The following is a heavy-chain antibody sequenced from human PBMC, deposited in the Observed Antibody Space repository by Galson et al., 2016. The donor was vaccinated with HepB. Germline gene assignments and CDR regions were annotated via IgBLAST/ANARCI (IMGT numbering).Heavy chain of an antibody. Sequence: SVKVSCKASGGTFSTYTVSWVRQAPGQGLEWMGGIIPISGATNYAQKFQGRVTITADKSTGTVNMELSSLPSDDTALYYCARAYGRDSLYACDCWGQGTPLTVSS. J-gene: IGHJ4*02. V-gene: IGHV1-69*06. CDR3: ARAYGRDSLYACDC. CDR1: GGTFSTYT. CDR2: IIPISGAT. D-gene: IGHD2-8*01.